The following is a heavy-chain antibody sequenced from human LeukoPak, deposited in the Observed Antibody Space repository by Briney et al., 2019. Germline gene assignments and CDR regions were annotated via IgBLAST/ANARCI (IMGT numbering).Heavy chain of an antibody. J-gene: IGHJ4*02. V-gene: IGHV3-30*02. CDR2: IRYDGTNK. D-gene: IGHD2-15*01. CDR1: GFTFISYG. CDR3: AKFWTGVAATPAY. Sequence: GGSLRLSCAASGFTFISYGMHWVRQAPGKGLEWVAFIRYDGTNKYYADSVKGRFTISRDNSKNTLYLQMNSLRTDDTAVYYCAKFWTGVAATPAYWGQGTLVTVSS.